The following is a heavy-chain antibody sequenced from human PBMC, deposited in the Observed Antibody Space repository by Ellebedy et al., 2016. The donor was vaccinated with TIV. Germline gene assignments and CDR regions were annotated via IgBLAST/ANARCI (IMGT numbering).Heavy chain of an antibody. CDR2: IWYDGSNK. Sequence: GESLKISCAASGFTFSSYGMHWVRQAPGKGLEWVAVIWYDGSNKYYADSVKGRFTISRYNSKNTLYLQMNSLRAEDTAVYYCARDRSSSWYDRYYYYGMDVWGQGTTVTVSS. J-gene: IGHJ6*02. D-gene: IGHD6-13*01. CDR3: ARDRSSSWYDRYYYYGMDV. CDR1: GFTFSSYG. V-gene: IGHV3-33*01.